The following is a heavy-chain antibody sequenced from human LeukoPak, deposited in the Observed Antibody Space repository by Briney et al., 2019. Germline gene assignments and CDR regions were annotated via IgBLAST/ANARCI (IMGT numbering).Heavy chain of an antibody. CDR1: GFTFSGYA. Sequence: PGGSLRLSCAASGFTFSGYAMNWVRQAPGKGLEWVSAISGSAGTAHYVDSVKGRFTISRDNSKNTLYLQMSNLRVDDTAVYYCAKERLTTTTFDIWGQGTMVTVSS. CDR3: AKERLTTTTFDI. D-gene: IGHD4-11*01. CDR2: ISGSAGTA. J-gene: IGHJ3*02. V-gene: IGHV3-23*01.